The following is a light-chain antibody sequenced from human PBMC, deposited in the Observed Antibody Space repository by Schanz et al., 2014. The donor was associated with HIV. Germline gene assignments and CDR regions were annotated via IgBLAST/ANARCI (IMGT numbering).Light chain of an antibody. CDR1: QTVSSSS. CDR2: SAS. CDR3: QHYGSS. V-gene: IGKV3-20*01. Sequence: EIVLTQSPGTLSLYPGERATLSCRASQTVSSSSLAWYQQEPGQSPRLLIYSASSRATGIPDRFSGSGSGTDFTLTISRLEPEDFAVYYCQHYGSSFAPGTKVDIK. J-gene: IGKJ3*01.